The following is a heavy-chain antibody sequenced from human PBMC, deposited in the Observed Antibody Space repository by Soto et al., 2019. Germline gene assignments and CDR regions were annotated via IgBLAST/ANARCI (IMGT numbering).Heavy chain of an antibody. Sequence: QVQLVESGGGVVQPGRSLRLSCAASGFTFSSYGMHWVRQAPGKGLEWVAVISYDGSNKYYADSVKGRFTISRDNSKNTLYLQMNSLRAEDTAVYYCAKDLIAVAGNPLWDWGQGTLVTVSS. CDR3: AKDLIAVAGNPLWD. CDR2: ISYDGSNK. CDR1: GFTFSSYG. D-gene: IGHD6-19*01. V-gene: IGHV3-30*18. J-gene: IGHJ4*02.